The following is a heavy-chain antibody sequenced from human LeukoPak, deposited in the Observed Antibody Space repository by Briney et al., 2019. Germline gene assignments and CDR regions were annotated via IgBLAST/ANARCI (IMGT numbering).Heavy chain of an antibody. J-gene: IGHJ3*02. CDR2: LSPGDSNT. D-gene: IGHD1-26*01. Sequence: GESLKISGKGSGYSFTNYWIGWVRQMPGKGLEWMGILSPGDSNTRYSPSFQGQVIISTDKSISTAYLQWSSLKASDTGMYYCARQGWVGATSYAFDIWGQGTMVTVSS. V-gene: IGHV5-51*01. CDR1: GYSFTNYW. CDR3: ARQGWVGATSYAFDI.